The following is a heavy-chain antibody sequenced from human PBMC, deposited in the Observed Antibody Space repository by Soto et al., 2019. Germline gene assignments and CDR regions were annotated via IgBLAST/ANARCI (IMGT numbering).Heavy chain of an antibody. Sequence: GGSLRLSCAASGFTFSSYAMSWVRQAPGKGLEWVSAISGSGGSTYYADSVKGRFTISRDNSKNTLYLQMNSLRAEDTAVYYCARNTYYYDSSTPQFYFDYWGQGTLVTVSS. J-gene: IGHJ4*02. CDR1: GFTFSSYA. V-gene: IGHV3-23*01. CDR3: ARNTYYYDSSTPQFYFDY. CDR2: ISGSGGST. D-gene: IGHD3-22*01.